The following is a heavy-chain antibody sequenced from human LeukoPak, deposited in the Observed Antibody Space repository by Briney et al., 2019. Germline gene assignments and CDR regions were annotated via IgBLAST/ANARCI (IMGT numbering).Heavy chain of an antibody. CDR3: AIGLGYSSGWSEFFDY. CDR2: IIPIFGTA. V-gene: IGHV1-69*05. D-gene: IGHD6-13*01. Sequence: SVKVSCKASGGTFSSYAISWVRQAPGRGLEWMGRIIPIFGTANYAQKFQGRVTITTDESTSTAYMELSSLRSEDTAVYYCAIGLGYSSGWSEFFDYWGQGTLVTVPS. CDR1: GGTFSSYA. J-gene: IGHJ4*02.